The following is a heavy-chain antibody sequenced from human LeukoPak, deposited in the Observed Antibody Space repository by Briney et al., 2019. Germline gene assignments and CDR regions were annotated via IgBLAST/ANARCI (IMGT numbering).Heavy chain of an antibody. CDR1: GGSFSGYY. J-gene: IGHJ6*02. CDR2: INHSGTT. CDR3: ARGRGRYYGMDV. Sequence: KTSETLSLTCTIYGGSFSGYYWSWIRQHPGKGLEWIAEINHSGTTNYNPSLKSRVTISVDTSKKRFSLNLTSLTAADTAIYYCARGRGRYYGMDVWGQGTAVTVSS. V-gene: IGHV4-34*01.